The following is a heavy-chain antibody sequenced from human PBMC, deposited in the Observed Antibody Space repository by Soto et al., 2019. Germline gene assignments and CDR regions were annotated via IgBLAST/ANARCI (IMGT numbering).Heavy chain of an antibody. Sequence: SETLSLTCTVSGGSISSYYWSWIRQPPGKGLEWIGYIYYSGSTNYNPSLESRVTISVDTSKNQFSLKLSSVTAADTAVYYCACERAAAGFDYWGQGTLVTVSS. V-gene: IGHV4-59*01. J-gene: IGHJ4*02. CDR2: IYYSGST. CDR1: GGSISSYY. CDR3: ACERAAAGFDY. D-gene: IGHD6-13*01.